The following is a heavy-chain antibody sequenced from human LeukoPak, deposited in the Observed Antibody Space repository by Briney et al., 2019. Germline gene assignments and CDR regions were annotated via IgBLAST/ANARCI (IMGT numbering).Heavy chain of an antibody. CDR3: ARAARAAKVRSRGYSYGYLAY. J-gene: IGHJ4*02. D-gene: IGHD5-18*01. CDR2: INHSGST. Sequence: PSETLSLTWALYGGSFSGYYWSWIRQPPGKGLEWIGEINHSGSTNYNPSLKSRVTISVDTSKNQFSLKLSSVTAADTAVYYCARAARAAKVRSRGYSYGYLAYWGQGTLVTVSS. V-gene: IGHV4-34*01. CDR1: GGSFSGYY.